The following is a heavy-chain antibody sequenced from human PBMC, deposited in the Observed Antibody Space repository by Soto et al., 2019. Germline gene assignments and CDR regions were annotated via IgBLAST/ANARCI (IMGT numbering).Heavy chain of an antibody. CDR2: IIPIFGTA. CDR3: AREPSEYYYDSSGYYSSYFDY. D-gene: IGHD3-22*01. Sequence: SVKVSCKASGGTFSSYAISWVRQAPGQGLEWMGGIIPIFGTANYAQKFQGRVTITADESTSTAYMELSSLRSEDTAVYYCAREPSEYYYDSSGYYSSYFDYWG. V-gene: IGHV1-69*13. J-gene: IGHJ4*01. CDR1: GGTFSSYA.